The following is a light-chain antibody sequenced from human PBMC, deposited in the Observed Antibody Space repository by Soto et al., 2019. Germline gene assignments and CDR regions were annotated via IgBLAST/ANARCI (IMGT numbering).Light chain of an antibody. Sequence: DIVMTPSPDSLAVSLGERATINCKSSQSVLYSSNNRNYLAWYQLKPGQPPKLLIYWASTRESGVPDRFSGSGSGTECTLTISGLQAEDVAVYYCQQYYSSWWTGGQGTKV. CDR1: QSVLYSSNNRNY. CDR3: QQYYSSWWT. CDR2: WAS. J-gene: IGKJ1*01. V-gene: IGKV4-1*01.